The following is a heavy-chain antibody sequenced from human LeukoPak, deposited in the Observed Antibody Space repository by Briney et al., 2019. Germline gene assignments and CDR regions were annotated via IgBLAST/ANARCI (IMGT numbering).Heavy chain of an antibody. D-gene: IGHD6-19*01. J-gene: IGHJ5*02. V-gene: IGHV3-30*03. CDR2: ISHDGGAT. CDR3: ARDWGSSGWYNWFDR. CDR1: GFSVRTYG. Sequence: GGSLRLSCEASGFSVRTYGMHRVRQAPGRGLEWVAMISHDGGATYYGDSVAGRFAISRDNSKNTLYLSMNSLRTEDTAVYYCARDWGSSGWYNWFDRWGQGTPVTVSS.